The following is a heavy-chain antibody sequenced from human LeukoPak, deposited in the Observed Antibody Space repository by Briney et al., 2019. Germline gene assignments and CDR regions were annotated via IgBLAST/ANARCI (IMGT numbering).Heavy chain of an antibody. CDR1: GFTFSSYW. Sequence: GGSLRLSCAASGFTFSSYWMHSVRQAPGKGLVWVSRVKGDGSFTNYADSVYGRFTISKDNAKNTLYLHMHSLRAEDTAVYYCVRDGDDFNFDYWGQGDLVTVSS. D-gene: IGHD5-24*01. V-gene: IGHV3-74*01. CDR2: VKGDGSFT. CDR3: VRDGDDFNFDY. J-gene: IGHJ4*02.